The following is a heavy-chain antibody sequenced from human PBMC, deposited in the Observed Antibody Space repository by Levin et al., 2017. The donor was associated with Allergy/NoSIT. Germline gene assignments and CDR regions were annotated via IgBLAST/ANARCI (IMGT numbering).Heavy chain of an antibody. CDR3: ARVTMVRDRTYYYGMDV. CDR1: GGSISSYY. CDR2: IYYSGST. V-gene: IGHV4-59*01. J-gene: IGHJ6*02. D-gene: IGHD3-10*01. Sequence: SETLSLTCTVSGGSISSYYWSWIRQPPGKGLEWIGYIYYSGSTNYNPSLKSRVTISVDTSKNQFSLKLSSVTAADTAVYYCARVTMVRDRTYYYGMDVWGQGTTVTVAS.